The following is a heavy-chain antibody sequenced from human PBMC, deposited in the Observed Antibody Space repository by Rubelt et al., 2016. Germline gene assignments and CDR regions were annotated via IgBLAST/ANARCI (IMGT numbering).Heavy chain of an antibody. V-gene: IGHV3-21*06. CDR2: IDNSGGRV. CDR3: ARDIRGGFDY. CDR1: GFSFGIYS. J-gene: IGHJ4*02. D-gene: IGHD1-14*01. Sequence: GSLRLSCAASGFSFGIYSMIWIRQAPGKGLEWVSSIDNSGGRVFYADSVKGRFTNYRDNARNSLYLQMNSLRAEDTAVYYCARDIRGGFDYWGQGTLVTVSS.